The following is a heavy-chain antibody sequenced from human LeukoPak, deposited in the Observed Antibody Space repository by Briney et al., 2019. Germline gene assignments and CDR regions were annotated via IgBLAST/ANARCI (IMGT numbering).Heavy chain of an antibody. V-gene: IGHV1-8*03. CDR1: GYTFTGYD. J-gene: IGHJ5*02. CDR3: ARGGRGVVPAAPYFSWFDP. D-gene: IGHD2-2*01. CDR2: LNPNSGNT. Sequence: GASVKVSCKASGYTFTGYDINWVRQATGQGLEWMGWLNPNSGNTGYAQKSQGRVTITRDTSITTAYMELSSLTSEDTAVYYCARGGRGVVPAAPYFSWFDPWGQGTLVIVSS.